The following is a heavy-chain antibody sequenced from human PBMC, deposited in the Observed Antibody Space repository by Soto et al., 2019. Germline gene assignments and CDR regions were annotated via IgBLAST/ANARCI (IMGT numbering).Heavy chain of an antibody. J-gene: IGHJ4*02. Sequence: PSETLSLTCTVSGGPISSYYWSWIRQPPGKGLEWIGYSYYSGSTNYNPSLKSRVTISVDTSKNQFSLKLSSVTAADTAVYYCARVRLAAAGTARGGIFDYWGQGTLVTVSS. V-gene: IGHV4-59*01. D-gene: IGHD6-13*01. CDR2: SYYSGST. CDR1: GGPISSYY. CDR3: ARVRLAAAGTARGGIFDY.